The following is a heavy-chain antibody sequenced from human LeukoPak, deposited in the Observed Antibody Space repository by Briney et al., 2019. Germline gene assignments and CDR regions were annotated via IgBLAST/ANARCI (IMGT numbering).Heavy chain of an antibody. J-gene: IGHJ3*02. Sequence: SETLSLTCTVSGDSISSGGYCYTWIRQHPGKGLEWIGSIYYSGSTYYNASLQSRVTISVDTSKNQFSLKLNSVTAADTAVYYCTREAEWTRASEPLRAFDIWGQGTMVNVSS. CDR2: IYYSGST. CDR3: TREAEWTRASEPLRAFDI. V-gene: IGHV4-31*03. CDR1: GDSISSGGYC. D-gene: IGHD3-3*01.